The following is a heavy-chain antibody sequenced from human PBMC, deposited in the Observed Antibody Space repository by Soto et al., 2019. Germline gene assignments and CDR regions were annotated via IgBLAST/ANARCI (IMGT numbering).Heavy chain of an antibody. CDR1: GGSFSGYY. CDR2: INHSGST. CDR3: ARGFVEAIVATISVYSVMDV. D-gene: IGHD5-12*01. V-gene: IGHV4-34*01. J-gene: IGHJ6*03. Sequence: SETLSLTCAVYGGSFSGYYWSWIRQPPGKGLEWIGEINHSGSTNYNPSLKSRVTISVDTSKNQFSLKLSSVTAADTAVYYCARGFVEAIVATISVYSVMDVWGKGTTVTVSS.